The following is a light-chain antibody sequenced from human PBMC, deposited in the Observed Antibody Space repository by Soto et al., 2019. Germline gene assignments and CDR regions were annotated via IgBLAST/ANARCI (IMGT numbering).Light chain of an antibody. J-gene: IGKJ1*01. Sequence: AIRMTQSPSSLSASTGDRVTITCRARQGISSYLAWYQQKPGKAPKLLIYAASTLQSGVPSRFSGSGSGTDFTLTISCLQSEDFATYYGQQYYSYPWTFGQGTKVEIK. CDR3: QQYYSYPWT. CDR1: QGISSY. V-gene: IGKV1-8*01. CDR2: AAS.